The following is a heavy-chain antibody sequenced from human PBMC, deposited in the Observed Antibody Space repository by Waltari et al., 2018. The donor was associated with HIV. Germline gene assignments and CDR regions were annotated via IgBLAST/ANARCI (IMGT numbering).Heavy chain of an antibody. J-gene: IGHJ5*02. CDR3: ARMCGPFGGVIIIPS. CDR2: IDWDDDK. D-gene: IGHD3-16*02. V-gene: IGHV2-70*17. CDR1: GFSLTTSGMC. Sequence: QVSLRESGPALVKPTQTLTLTCTFSGFSLTTSGMCVSWIRQPPGKALECLARIDWDDDKFYNTSLQTRLTSSKDTSKNQVVLTMTNMDPVDTATYYCARMCGPFGGVIIIPSWGQGTLVTVSS.